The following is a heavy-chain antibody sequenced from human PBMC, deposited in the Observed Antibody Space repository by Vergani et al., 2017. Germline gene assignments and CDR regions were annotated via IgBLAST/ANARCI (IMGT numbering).Heavy chain of an antibody. J-gene: IGHJ6*03. CDR2: ISYDGSNK. Sequence: QVQLVESGGGVVQPGRSVRLSCAASGFTFSSYGMHWVRQAPGKGLEWVAVISYDGSNKYYADSVKGRFTISRDSSKNTLYLQMNSLRAEDTAVYYCAKGQHEGDFGSGYYTNDYDMDVWGKGTTVTVSS. V-gene: IGHV3-30*18. D-gene: IGHD3-3*01. CDR1: GFTFSSYG. CDR3: AKGQHEGDFGSGYYTNDYDMDV.